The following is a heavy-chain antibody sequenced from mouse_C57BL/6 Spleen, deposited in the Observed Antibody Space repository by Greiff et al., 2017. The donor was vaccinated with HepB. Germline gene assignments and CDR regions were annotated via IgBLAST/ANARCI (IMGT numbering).Heavy chain of an antibody. J-gene: IGHJ1*03. CDR3: ALPYYGSSYGGWYFDV. CDR1: GYTFTSYW. D-gene: IGHD1-1*01. Sequence: VQLVESGAELAKPGASVKLSCKASGYTFTSYWMHWVKQRPGQGLEWIGYINPSSGYTKYNQKFKDKATLTADKSSSTAYMQLSSLTYEDSAVYYCALPYYGSSYGGWYFDVWGTGTTVTVSS. CDR2: INPSSGYT. V-gene: IGHV1-7*01.